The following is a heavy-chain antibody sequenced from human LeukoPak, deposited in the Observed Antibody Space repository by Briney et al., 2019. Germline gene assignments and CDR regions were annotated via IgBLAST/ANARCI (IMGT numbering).Heavy chain of an antibody. J-gene: IGHJ3*02. Sequence: GGSLRLSCAASGFTFSSYAMHWVRQAPGKGLEWVAVISYDGSNKYYADSVKGGFTISRDNSKNTLYLQMNSLRAEDTAVYYCARVQHYDSSGYYSDAFDIWGQGTMVTVSS. CDR2: ISYDGSNK. CDR3: ARVQHYDSSGYYSDAFDI. CDR1: GFTFSSYA. V-gene: IGHV3-30-3*01. D-gene: IGHD3-22*01.